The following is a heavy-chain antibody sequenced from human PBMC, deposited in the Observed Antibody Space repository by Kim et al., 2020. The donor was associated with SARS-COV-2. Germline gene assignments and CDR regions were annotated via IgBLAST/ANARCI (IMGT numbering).Heavy chain of an antibody. J-gene: IGHJ6*02. CDR1: GFTFSSYA. V-gene: IGHV3-23*03. D-gene: IGHD6-13*01. Sequence: GGSLRLSCAASGFTFSSYAMSWVRQAPGKGLEWVSVIYSGGSSTYYADSVKGRFTISRDNSKNTLYLQMNSLRAEDTAVYYCAKDSTKLAAAGRGGGMDVWGQGTTVTVSS. CDR2: IYSGGSST. CDR3: AKDSTKLAAAGRGGGMDV.